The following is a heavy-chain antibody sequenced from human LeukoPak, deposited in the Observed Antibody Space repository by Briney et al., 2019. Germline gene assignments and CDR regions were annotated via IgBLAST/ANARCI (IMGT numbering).Heavy chain of an antibody. CDR1: GFTFYDYA. Sequence: GGSLRLSCAASGFTFYDYAMSWVRQAPGQGLEWVSAISGSVSYISYAASVKCRFTISRDNSNNTLYLQMNSLRAKATAVYYCAKGRILTPQSASLFDSWGQGTLVTVSS. D-gene: IGHD1-14*01. V-gene: IGHV3-23*01. J-gene: IGHJ4*02. CDR3: AKGRILTPQSASLFDS. CDR2: ISGSVSYI.